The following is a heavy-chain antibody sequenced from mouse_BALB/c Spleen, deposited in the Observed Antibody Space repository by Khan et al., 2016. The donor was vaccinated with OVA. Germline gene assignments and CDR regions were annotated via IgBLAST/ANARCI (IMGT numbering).Heavy chain of an antibody. CDR1: GFNIKDYY. V-gene: IGHV14-1*02. CDR3: VRRGYGNYWFAY. J-gene: IGHJ3*01. CDR2: IDPENGNT. Sequence: VQLKQSGAELVRPGALVKLSCKASGFNIKDYYMLWVKQRPEQGLEWLGWIDPENGNTIYDPKFQGKASITADTSSNTAYLQLSSLTSEDTAVYYCVRRGYGNYWFAYWGQGTLVTVSA. D-gene: IGHD2-1*01.